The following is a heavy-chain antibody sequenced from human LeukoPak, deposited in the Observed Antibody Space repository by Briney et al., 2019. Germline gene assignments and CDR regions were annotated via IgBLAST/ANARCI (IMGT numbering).Heavy chain of an antibody. CDR3: ARADYDILASPPLDAFDI. V-gene: IGHV4-30-4*01. Sequence: SETLSLTCTVSGGSISSGDYYWSWIRQPPGKGLEWIGYIYYSGSTYYNPSPKSRVTISVDTPKNQFSLKLSSVTAADTAVYYCARADYDILASPPLDAFDIWGQGTMVTVSS. CDR1: GGSISSGDYY. CDR2: IYYSGST. D-gene: IGHD3-9*01. J-gene: IGHJ3*02.